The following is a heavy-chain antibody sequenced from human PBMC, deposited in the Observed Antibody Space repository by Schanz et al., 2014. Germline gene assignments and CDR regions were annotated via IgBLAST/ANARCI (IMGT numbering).Heavy chain of an antibody. D-gene: IGHD1-7*01. V-gene: IGHV1-69*02. CDR2: IVPIAGIT. Sequence: QVHLVQSGAEVKKPGSSVKVSCKASGGTFSSDTFSWVRQAPGQGLEWMGRIVPIAGITNYAQRFQGRVTITADKSSDTAYMELSSLRSEDTAVYYCATGAYNWNYGWFDPWGQGTLXTVSS. J-gene: IGHJ5*02. CDR1: GGTFSSDT. CDR3: ATGAYNWNYGWFDP.